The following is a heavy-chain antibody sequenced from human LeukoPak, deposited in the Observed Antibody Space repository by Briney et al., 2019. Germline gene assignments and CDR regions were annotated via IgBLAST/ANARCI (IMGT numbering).Heavy chain of an antibody. Sequence: GGSLRLSCAASGFTFSSYWMHWVRQAPGKGLVWVSRINSDGSSTSYADSVKGRSTISRDNAKNTLYLQMNSLRAEDTAVYYCARGYYDSEGHFDYWGQGTLVTVSS. V-gene: IGHV3-74*01. CDR1: GFTFSSYW. CDR3: ARGYYDSEGHFDY. CDR2: INSDGSST. D-gene: IGHD3-22*01. J-gene: IGHJ4*02.